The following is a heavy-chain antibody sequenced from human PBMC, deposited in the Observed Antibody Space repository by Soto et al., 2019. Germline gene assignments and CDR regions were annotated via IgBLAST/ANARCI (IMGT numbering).Heavy chain of an antibody. D-gene: IGHD3-16*01. J-gene: IGHJ4*02. CDR3: ARESLSRRTDFDY. V-gene: IGHV3-64*01. CDR1: GFTFSSHV. Sequence: EVQLVESGGVLVQPGGSLRLSCVASGFTFSSHVMHWVRQPPGKGLEYVSGITGNGGKTYYANAVKGRFTISRDNSKNNFYLQMGSLRAEDMALYYCARESLSRRTDFDYWGQGTLVTVAS. CDR2: ITGNGGKT.